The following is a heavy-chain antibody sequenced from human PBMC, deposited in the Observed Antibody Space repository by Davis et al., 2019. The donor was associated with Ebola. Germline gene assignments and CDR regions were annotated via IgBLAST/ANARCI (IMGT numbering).Heavy chain of an antibody. CDR3: AKETTVTADFDY. J-gene: IGHJ4*02. CDR1: GFTVSSNY. D-gene: IGHD4-17*01. V-gene: IGHV3-53*01. Sequence: GESLKISCAASGFTVSSNYMSWVRQAPGKGLEWVSVIYSGGSTYYADSVKGRFTISRDNSKNTLYLQMNSLRAEDTAVYYCAKETTVTADFDYWGQGTLVTVSS. CDR2: IYSGGST.